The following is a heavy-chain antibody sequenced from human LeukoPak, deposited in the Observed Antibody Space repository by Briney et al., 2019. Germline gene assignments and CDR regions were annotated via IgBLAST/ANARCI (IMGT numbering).Heavy chain of an antibody. D-gene: IGHD6-19*01. Sequence: SETLSLTCTVSGGSTSSYYWSWIRQPAGKGLEWIGRIYTSGSTNYNPSLKSRVTMSVDTSKNQFSLKLSSVTAADTAVYYCARDNSSGWYLNYYYYMDVWGKGTTVTVSS. J-gene: IGHJ6*03. CDR1: GGSTSSYY. CDR2: IYTSGST. V-gene: IGHV4-4*07. CDR3: ARDNSSGWYLNYYYYMDV.